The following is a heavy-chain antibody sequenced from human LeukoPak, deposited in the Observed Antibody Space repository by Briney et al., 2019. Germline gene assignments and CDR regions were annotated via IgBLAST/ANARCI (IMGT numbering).Heavy chain of an antibody. V-gene: IGHV3-11*01. CDR3: ARAPSGYDSSGYYFIPIFDY. CDR2: ISSSGSTI. J-gene: IGHJ4*02. CDR1: GFTFSDYY. D-gene: IGHD3-22*01. Sequence: SGGSLRLSCAASGFTFSDYYMSWIRQAPGKGLEWVSYISSSGSTIYYADSVKGRFTISRDNAKNSLYLQMNSLRAEDTAVYYCARAPSGYDSSGYYFIPIFDYWGQGTLATVSS.